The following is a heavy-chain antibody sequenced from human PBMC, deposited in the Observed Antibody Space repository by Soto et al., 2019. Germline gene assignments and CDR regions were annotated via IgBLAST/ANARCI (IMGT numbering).Heavy chain of an antibody. D-gene: IGHD2-15*01. V-gene: IGHV4-38-2*02. CDR3: ARARWYDAFDV. CDR1: GFFISSGNY. Sequence: SETLSLTFTVSGFFISSGNYWVWIRKPPGKGLEWIGSIFHGGNTYYNPSLKSRVTISVDMSKNQFSLKLNSVTAADTAVYYCARARWYDAFDVWGQGTVVTVSS. J-gene: IGHJ3*01. CDR2: IFHGGNT.